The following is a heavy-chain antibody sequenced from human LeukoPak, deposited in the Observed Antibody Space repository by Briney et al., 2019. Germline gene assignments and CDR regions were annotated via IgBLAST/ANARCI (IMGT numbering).Heavy chain of an antibody. CDR1: GGTFSSYA. CDR3: ARDRGGDGYFDWYPDYYYGMDV. CDR2: IIPILGIA. D-gene: IGHD3-9*01. V-gene: IGHV1-69*04. Sequence: SVKVSCKASGGTFSSYAISWVRQAPGQGLEWMGRIIPILGIANYAQKLQGRVTMTTDTSTSTAYMELRSLRSDDTAVYYCARDRGGDGYFDWYPDYYYGMDVWGQGTTVTVSS. J-gene: IGHJ6*02.